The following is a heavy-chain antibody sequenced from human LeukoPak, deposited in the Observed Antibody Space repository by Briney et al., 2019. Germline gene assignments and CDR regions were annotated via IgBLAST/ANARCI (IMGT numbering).Heavy chain of an antibody. CDR2: INPNSGGT. D-gene: IGHD6-19*01. CDR3: ASSQVFSSGWYLIDY. CDR1: GYTFTGYY. J-gene: IGHJ4*02. Sequence: GASVKVSCKASGYTFTGYYMHWVRQAPGQGLEWMGWINPNSGGTNYAQKFQGRVTMTRDTSISTAYMELSRLRSDDTAVYYCASSQVFSSGWYLIDYRGQGTLVTVSS. V-gene: IGHV1-2*02.